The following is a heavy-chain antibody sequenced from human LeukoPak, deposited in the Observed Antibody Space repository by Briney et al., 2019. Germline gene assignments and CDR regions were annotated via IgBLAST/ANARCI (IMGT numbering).Heavy chain of an antibody. CDR2: IYPGDSDT. J-gene: IGHJ4*02. CDR3: ASYLGIRGFDY. V-gene: IGHV5-51*01. Sequence: EWMGIIYPGDSDTRYSPSFQGQVTISADKSISTAYLQWSSLKASDTAMYYCASYLGIRGFDYWGQGTLVTVSS. D-gene: IGHD3-16*01.